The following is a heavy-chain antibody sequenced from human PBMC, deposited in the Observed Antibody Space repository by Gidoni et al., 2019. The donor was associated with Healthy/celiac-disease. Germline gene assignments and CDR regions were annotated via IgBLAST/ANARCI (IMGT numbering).Heavy chain of an antibody. Sequence: QVQLVQSGAEVKKPGASVKVSCKASGYHFTGYYMHWVRQAPGQGLEWMGWINPNSGGTNYAQKFQGRVTMTRDTSISTAYMELSRLRSDDTAVYYCARDLGIAAAAGTGDYWGQGTLVTVSS. CDR1: GYHFTGYY. CDR2: INPNSGGT. V-gene: IGHV1-2*02. J-gene: IGHJ4*02. CDR3: ARDLGIAAAAGTGDY. D-gene: IGHD6-13*01.